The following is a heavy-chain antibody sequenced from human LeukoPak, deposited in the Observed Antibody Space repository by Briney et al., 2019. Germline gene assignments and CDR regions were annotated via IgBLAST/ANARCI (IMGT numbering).Heavy chain of an antibody. CDR3: AGFYVDIVATEYYFDY. Sequence: SETLSLTCTVSGGSISSYYWSWIRQPPGKGLEWIGYIYYSGSTNYNPSLKSRVTISVDTSKNQFSLKLSSVTAADTAVYYCAGFYVDIVATEYYFDYWGQGTLVTVSS. CDR1: GGSISSYY. D-gene: IGHD5-12*01. V-gene: IGHV4-59*01. J-gene: IGHJ4*02. CDR2: IYYSGST.